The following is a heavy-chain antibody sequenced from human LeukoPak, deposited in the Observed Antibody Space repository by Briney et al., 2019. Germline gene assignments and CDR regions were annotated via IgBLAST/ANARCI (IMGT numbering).Heavy chain of an antibody. J-gene: IGHJ3*02. Sequence: SETLSLTCTVSGGSISSYYWSWIRQPPGKGLEWIGYIYYSGSTNYNPSLRSRVTISVDTCKNQFSLKLSSVTAADTAVYYCARHYYDSPGAFDIWGQGTMVTVSS. CDR2: IYYSGST. CDR1: GGSISSYY. CDR3: ARHYYDSPGAFDI. V-gene: IGHV4-59*08. D-gene: IGHD3-22*01.